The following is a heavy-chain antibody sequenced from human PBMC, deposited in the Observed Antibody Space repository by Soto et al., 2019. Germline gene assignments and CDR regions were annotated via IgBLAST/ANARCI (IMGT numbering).Heavy chain of an antibody. CDR3: AKDINDYGDYPYFDY. V-gene: IGHV3-48*04. Sequence: GGSLRLSCAASGFTFRNYGMNWVRQAPGKGLEWVSYIGIGSSTKYYADSVKGRFTISRDNAKNSLYLQMNSLRAEDTALYYCAKDINDYGDYPYFDYWGQGTLVTVSS. CDR2: IGIGSSTK. J-gene: IGHJ4*02. D-gene: IGHD4-17*01. CDR1: GFTFRNYG.